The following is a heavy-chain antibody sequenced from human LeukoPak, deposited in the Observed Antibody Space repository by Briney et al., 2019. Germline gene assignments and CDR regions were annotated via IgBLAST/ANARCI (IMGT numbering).Heavy chain of an antibody. Sequence: GESLKISCRGSGYKFTDYWIAWVRQMPGKGLEWMGVIYPDDSDTTYSPSFQGQVTMSVDKSITTAYPHWNTLRASDTAIYCATLLHSSSYVIWGQGTMITVSS. CDR2: IYPDDSDT. J-gene: IGHJ3*02. D-gene: IGHD6-13*01. CDR3: ATLLHSSSYVI. CDR1: GYKFTDYW. V-gene: IGHV5-51*01.